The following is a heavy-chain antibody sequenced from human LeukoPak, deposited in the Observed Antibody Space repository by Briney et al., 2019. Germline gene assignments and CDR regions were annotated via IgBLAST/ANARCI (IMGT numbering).Heavy chain of an antibody. CDR3: ARVGEKGSSGWYNWFDP. CDR1: GYTFTSYD. D-gene: IGHD6-19*01. Sequence: ASVKVSCKASGYTFTSYDINWVRQATGQGLEWMGWMNPNSGYTGYAQQFQGRVTMTSNTSISTAYMELSSLRSEDTAVYYCARVGEKGSSGWYNWFDPWGLGTLVTVSS. V-gene: IGHV1-8*01. CDR2: MNPNSGYT. J-gene: IGHJ5*02.